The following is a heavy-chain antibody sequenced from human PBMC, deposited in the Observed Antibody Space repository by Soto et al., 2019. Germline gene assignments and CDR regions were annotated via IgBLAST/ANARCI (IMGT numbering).Heavy chain of an antibody. Sequence: LRLSCAASGFTFTNAWINWLRRAPGKGLEWVGRIKSKTDGGTTDYAEPVKGRFAISRDDSNNMVYLQMNSLKIEDTAVYYCTTDSYSTIIIVRFDYWGHGTLVTVSS. CDR3: TTDSYSTIIIVRFDY. J-gene: IGHJ4*01. CDR1: GFTFTNAW. V-gene: IGHV3-15*07. D-gene: IGHD3-22*01. CDR2: IKSKTDGGTT.